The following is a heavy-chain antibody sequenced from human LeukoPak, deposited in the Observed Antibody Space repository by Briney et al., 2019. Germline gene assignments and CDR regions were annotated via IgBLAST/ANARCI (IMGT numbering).Heavy chain of an antibody. D-gene: IGHD2-8*02. Sequence: GGSLRLSCAASGFTFSSYGMHWVRQAPGKGLEWVAFIRYDGSNKYYADSVRGRFTISRDNSKSTLSLQMNSRRAEDTAIYYCATYRQVLLPFESWGQGTLVTVSS. J-gene: IGHJ4*02. V-gene: IGHV3-30*02. CDR3: ATYRQVLLPFES. CDR1: GFTFSSYG. CDR2: IRYDGSNK.